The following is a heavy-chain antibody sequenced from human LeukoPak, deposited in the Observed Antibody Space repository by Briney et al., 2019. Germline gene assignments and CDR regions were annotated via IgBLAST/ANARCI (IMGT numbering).Heavy chain of an antibody. V-gene: IGHV3-48*03. J-gene: IGHJ5*02. D-gene: IGHD3-22*01. CDR2: ISSSGSTI. Sequence: GGSLRLSCAASGFTFSSYEMNWVRRAPGKGLEWVSYISSSGSTIYYADSVKGRFTISRDNSKNTLYLQMNSLRAEDTAVYYCARATYYYDSSGYHTPAFDPWGQGTLVTVSS. CDR1: GFTFSSYE. CDR3: ARATYYYDSSGYHTPAFDP.